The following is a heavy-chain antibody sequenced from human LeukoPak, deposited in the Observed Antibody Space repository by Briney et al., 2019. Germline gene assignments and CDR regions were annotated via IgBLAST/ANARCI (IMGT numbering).Heavy chain of an antibody. CDR1: GIAFSSYT. CDR2: ISSSGDSK. Sequence: PGGSLRLSCAASGIAFSSYTMNWVRQAPGKGLEWVSSISSSGDSKYYADSLKGRFTVSRDNSKSSLFLQMNSLTADDTAVYYCAPMGGLDYWGQGTLVTVSS. D-gene: IGHD2-15*01. CDR3: APMGGLDY. V-gene: IGHV3-21*01. J-gene: IGHJ4*02.